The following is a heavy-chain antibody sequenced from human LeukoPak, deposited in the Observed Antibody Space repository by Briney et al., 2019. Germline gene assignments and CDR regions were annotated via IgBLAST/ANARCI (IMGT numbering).Heavy chain of an antibody. CDR3: ARGTVPDRLSSEYFDY. CDR1: GFTFSSYS. D-gene: IGHD6-25*01. Sequence: QPGGSLRLSCAASGFTFSSYSMNWVRQAPGKGLECVSYISSSSSTIYYADSVKGRFTISRDNAKNSLYLQMNSLRAEDTAVYYCARGTVPDRLSSEYFDYWGQGTLVTVSS. V-gene: IGHV3-48*01. J-gene: IGHJ4*02. CDR2: ISSSSSTI.